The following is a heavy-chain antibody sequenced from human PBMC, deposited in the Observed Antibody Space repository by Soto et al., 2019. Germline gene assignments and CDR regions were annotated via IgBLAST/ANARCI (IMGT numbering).Heavy chain of an antibody. CDR1: GFTFSSYA. Sequence: QVQLVESGGGVVQPGRSLRLSCAASGFTFSSYAMHWVRQAPGKGLEWVALISYDGSNKNYADSVKGRFTISRDNSKDTLYLQMNSMRAEDTAIYYCASRAAVAGDFDYWGQETLVTVSS. V-gene: IGHV3-30-3*01. CDR2: ISYDGSNK. D-gene: IGHD6-19*01. CDR3: ASRAAVAGDFDY. J-gene: IGHJ4*02.